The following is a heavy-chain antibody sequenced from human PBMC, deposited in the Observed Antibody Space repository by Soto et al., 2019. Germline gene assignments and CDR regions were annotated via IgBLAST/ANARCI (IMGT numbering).Heavy chain of an antibody. J-gene: IGHJ6*02. CDR2: IYYSGST. V-gene: IGHV4-59*01. D-gene: IGHD3-16*02. CDR3: ARDYRVEGGYFYGLNV. CDR1: CGTISYYC. Sequence: SEPLCLTWTVACGTISYYCGSWISQPPGKGLEWIGYIYYSGSTSYNPSLKSRLTISVDTSKNQFSLNLSSVTAADTAVYYCARDYRVEGGYFYGLNVWGQGTTVTVSS.